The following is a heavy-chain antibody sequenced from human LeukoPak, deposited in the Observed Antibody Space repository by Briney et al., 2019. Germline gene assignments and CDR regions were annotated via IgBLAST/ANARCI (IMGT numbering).Heavy chain of an antibody. CDR2: IDLNSGGT. J-gene: IGHJ5*02. V-gene: IGHV1-2*02. CDR3: ARSPGYCNSASCYGWFDP. Sequence: ASVKVSCKASGYTFTAYYMHWVRQAPGQGLEWMGWIDLNSGGTNHAQKFQGRVTMTRDTSISTAYMELSRLKSDDTAVYYCARSPGYCNSASCYGWFDPWGQGTLVTVSS. D-gene: IGHD2-2*01. CDR1: GYTFTAYY.